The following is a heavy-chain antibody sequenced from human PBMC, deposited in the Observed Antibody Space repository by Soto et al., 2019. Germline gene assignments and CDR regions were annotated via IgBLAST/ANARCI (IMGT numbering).Heavy chain of an antibody. Sequence: EVQLVESGGGLIQPGGSLRLSCAASGFTVSSNYMSWVRQAPGKGLEWVSVIYSGGSTYYADSVKGRFTISRDNSKNTLYLHMNCLRDEYTAVYYCASDGYYDSDYAFDIWAHGRMVTFSS. CDR3: ASDGYYDSDYAFDI. CDR2: IYSGGST. CDR1: GFTVSSNY. V-gene: IGHV3-53*01. D-gene: IGHD3-22*01. J-gene: IGHJ3*02.